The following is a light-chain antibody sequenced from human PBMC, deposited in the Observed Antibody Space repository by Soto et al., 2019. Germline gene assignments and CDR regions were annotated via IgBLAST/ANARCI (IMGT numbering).Light chain of an antibody. CDR1: RLGSKY. Sequence: SYELTQPHSVSVSPGQTASITCSGDRLGSKYACWYQQKPGQSPVLVMYQDNKRPSGIPERFSGSNSGNTATLTISGTQAMDEAAYYCQAWDSSTVVFGGVTKLTVL. V-gene: IGLV3-1*01. CDR3: QAWDSSTVV. J-gene: IGLJ2*01. CDR2: QDN.